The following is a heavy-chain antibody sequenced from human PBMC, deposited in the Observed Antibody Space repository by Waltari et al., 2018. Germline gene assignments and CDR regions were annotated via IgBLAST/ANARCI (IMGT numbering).Heavy chain of an antibody. CDR3: ATLDFSGGDYFDY. CDR1: GIIFSRNW. CDR2: IKEDGSEK. J-gene: IGHJ4*02. D-gene: IGHD6-19*01. Sequence: EVRLVESGGGLVQPGGSLRLSCAASGIIFSRNWMSWVRQAPGKGLGWVANIKEDGSEKYYVASGKGRFTISRDNAKNSLYLQMSSLKAEDTAVYYCATLDFSGGDYFDYWGQGTLVTVSP. V-gene: IGHV3-7*01.